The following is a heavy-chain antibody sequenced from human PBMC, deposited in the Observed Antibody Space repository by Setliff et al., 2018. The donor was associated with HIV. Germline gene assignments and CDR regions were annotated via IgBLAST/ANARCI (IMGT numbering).Heavy chain of an antibody. J-gene: IGHJ4*02. Sequence: GGSLRLSCAASGFTFSGSPIHWVRQASGKGLEWIGRIKNRAENYATAYAASVKGRFTISRDDSMNTAYLQMNGLKIDDTAVYYCTRPQYFYETGGSDYWGQGTLVTVS. D-gene: IGHD3-22*01. CDR1: GFTFSGSP. CDR3: TRPQYFYETGGSDY. CDR2: IKNRAENYAT. V-gene: IGHV3-73*01.